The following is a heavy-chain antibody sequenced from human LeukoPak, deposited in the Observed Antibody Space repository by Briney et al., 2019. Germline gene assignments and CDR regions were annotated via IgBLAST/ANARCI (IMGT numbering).Heavy chain of an antibody. V-gene: IGHV4-39*07. D-gene: IGHD5-18*01. J-gene: IGHJ4*02. CDR1: GGSISSSSYY. CDR3: ARGDSGTAMVIDY. CDR2: IYYSGST. Sequence: SETLSLTCTVSGGSISSSSYYWGWIRQPPGKGLEWIGSIYYSGSTNYNPSLKSRVTMSVDTSKNQFSLKLSSVTAADTAVYYCARGDSGTAMVIDYWGQGTLVTVSS.